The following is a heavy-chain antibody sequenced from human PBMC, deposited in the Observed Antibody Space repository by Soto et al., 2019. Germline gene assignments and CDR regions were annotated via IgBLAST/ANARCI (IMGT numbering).Heavy chain of an antibody. CDR2: INAGNGNT. D-gene: IGHD6-19*01. CDR1: GYTFLNYG. J-gene: IGHJ2*01. V-gene: IGHV1-3*01. CDR3: ARSGYSSGWYHWYFDF. Sequence: ASVKVSCKASGYTFLNYGIHWVRQAPGQRLEWMGWINAGNGNTKYSQKFQDRVTIARDTSATTAYMELSSLRSEDTSVFYCARSGYSSGWYHWYFDFWGRGTLVTVSS.